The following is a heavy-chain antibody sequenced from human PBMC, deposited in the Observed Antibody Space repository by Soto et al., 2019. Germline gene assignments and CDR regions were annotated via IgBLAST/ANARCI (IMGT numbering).Heavy chain of an antibody. CDR1: GFAFRSYG. Sequence: GGSLRLSCAASGFAFRSYGMHWVRQAPGKGLEWVALISYDGSNKYSADSVKGRFTISRDNSKNTLYLQMNSLRAEDTAVYYCAKVLPEDFWNGSPLVGMDVSGQGPTVTVSS. V-gene: IGHV3-30*18. D-gene: IGHD3-3*01. CDR2: ISYDGSNK. CDR3: AKVLPEDFWNGSPLVGMDV. J-gene: IGHJ6*02.